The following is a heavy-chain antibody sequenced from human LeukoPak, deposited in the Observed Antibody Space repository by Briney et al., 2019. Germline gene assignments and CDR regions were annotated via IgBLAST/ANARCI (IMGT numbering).Heavy chain of an antibody. V-gene: IGHV4-59*01. CDR3: ARSSSGYYDFWSLNYHFDY. J-gene: IGHJ4*02. D-gene: IGHD3-3*01. CDR1: GGSTSSYY. Sequence: PSETLSLTCTVSGGSTSSYYWSWIRQPPGKGLEWIGYIYYSGSTNYNPSLKSRVTISVDTSKNQFSLELSSVTAADTAVYYCARSSSGYYDFWSLNYHFDYWGQGTLVTVSS. CDR2: IYYSGST.